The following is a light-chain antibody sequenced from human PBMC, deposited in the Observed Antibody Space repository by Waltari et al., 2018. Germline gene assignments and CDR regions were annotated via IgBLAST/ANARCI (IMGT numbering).Light chain of an antibody. CDR1: ASNIGHNL. Sequence: SVLTQPPSVSGTPGQRVTISCSGSASNIGHNLVNWYQQFPGKAPKLLIYRSDQRPSGAPDRFSGSKSGTSASLAISGLQSEDEADYYCAAWDDSLNGRWVFGGGTKVTVL. V-gene: IGLV1-44*01. CDR2: RSD. J-gene: IGLJ3*02. CDR3: AAWDDSLNGRWV.